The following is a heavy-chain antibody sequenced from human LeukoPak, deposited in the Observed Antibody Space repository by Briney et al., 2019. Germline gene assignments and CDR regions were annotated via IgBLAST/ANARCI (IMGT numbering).Heavy chain of an antibody. Sequence: QTGGSLRLSCAASGFTFSSYDMHWVRQTTGKGLEWVSGIGTAGATFYPGSVKGRFTISRENAKNSLYLQMNNLRVGDTAVYYCTRATAGFDYWGQGTLVTVSS. CDR3: TRATAGFDY. CDR1: GFTFSSYD. J-gene: IGHJ4*02. CDR2: IGTAGAT. V-gene: IGHV3-13*01.